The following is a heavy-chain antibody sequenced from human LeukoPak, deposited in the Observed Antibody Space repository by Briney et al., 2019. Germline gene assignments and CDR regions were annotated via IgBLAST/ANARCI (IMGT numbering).Heavy chain of an antibody. J-gene: IGHJ4*02. Sequence: PGGSLRLSCAASGFTFSSYGMHWIRQAPGKGLEWVSFIRYDGSNKYYADSVKGRFTISRDNSKNTLYLQMNSLRAEDTAVYYCAKDWGHLSIAAPYYFDYWGQGTLVTVSS. CDR1: GFTFSSYG. D-gene: IGHD6-6*01. CDR2: IRYDGSNK. CDR3: AKDWGHLSIAAPYYFDY. V-gene: IGHV3-30*02.